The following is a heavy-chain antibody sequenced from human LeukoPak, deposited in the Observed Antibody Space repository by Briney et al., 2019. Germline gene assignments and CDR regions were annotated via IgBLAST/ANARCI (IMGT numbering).Heavy chain of an antibody. J-gene: IGHJ5*02. CDR1: GGPFSTYY. V-gene: IGHV4-34*01. CDR2: IYHTGST. CDR3: ARGYPPYYDILTGSKNWFDP. D-gene: IGHD3-9*01. Sequence: SETLSLSCAVYGGPFSTYYWSWIRQPPGKGLEWIGDIYHTGSTTYSPSLKSRVTISVDTSKNQFSLKLSSVTAADTAVYYCARGYPPYYDILTGSKNWFDPWGQGTLVTVSS.